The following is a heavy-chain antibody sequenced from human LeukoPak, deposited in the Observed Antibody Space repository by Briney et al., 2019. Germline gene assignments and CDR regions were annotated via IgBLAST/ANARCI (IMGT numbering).Heavy chain of an antibody. CDR1: GGSISSYY. Sequence: SETLSLTCTVSGGSISSYYWNWIRQPPGKGPEWIGCISDTGTTKYNPAFKSRVTISVDTSKNQFSLKLTSVTAADTAVYFCATGYYEPFEKWGQGTMVSVSS. CDR3: ATGYYEPFEK. CDR2: ISDTGTT. J-gene: IGHJ4*02. V-gene: IGHV4-59*01. D-gene: IGHD3-22*01.